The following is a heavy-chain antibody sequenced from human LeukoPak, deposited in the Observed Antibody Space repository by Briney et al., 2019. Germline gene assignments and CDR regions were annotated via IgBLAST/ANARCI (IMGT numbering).Heavy chain of an antibody. D-gene: IGHD3-3*01. CDR3: ARRRGGPFELRSYYYYMDV. Sequence: PGESLKISCKGSGYSFTSYWIGWVRQMPGKGLEWMGIIYPGDSDTGYSPSFQGQVTISADKSISTAYLQWSSLKASDTAMYYCARRRGGPFELRSYYYYMDVWGKGTTVTVSS. CDR2: IYPGDSDT. V-gene: IGHV5-51*01. CDR1: GYSFTSYW. J-gene: IGHJ6*03.